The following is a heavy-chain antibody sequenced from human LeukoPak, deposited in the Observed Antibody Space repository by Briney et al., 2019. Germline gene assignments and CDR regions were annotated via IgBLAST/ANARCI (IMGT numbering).Heavy chain of an antibody. D-gene: IGHD3-22*01. Sequence: GASLRLSCAASGFTFSSYGMCWVRQAPGKGLQWVSSITSSGDNTYYADSVNGRFTISRDNTKNTLHLQVNSLRAEDTAVYYFVRGSRGNYDTWAQGTLVTVPS. CDR2: ITSSGDNT. J-gene: IGHJ5*02. CDR3: VRGSRGNYDT. CDR1: GFTFSSYG. V-gene: IGHV3-23*01.